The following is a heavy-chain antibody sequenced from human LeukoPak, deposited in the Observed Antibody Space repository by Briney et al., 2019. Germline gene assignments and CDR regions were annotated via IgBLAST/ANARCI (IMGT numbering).Heavy chain of an antibody. J-gene: IGHJ4*02. D-gene: IGHD4-17*01. Sequence: GGSLRLSCAASGFTFSSYGMSWVRQAPGKGLEWVSTISGSGASTYYADSMKGRFTPSRDNSKNTLYLQMNSLRAEDTAIYYCAKDRPDLNHNGDYHFDYWGQGTRVTVSP. CDR3: AKDRPDLNHNGDYHFDY. CDR1: GFTFSSYG. V-gene: IGHV3-23*01. CDR2: ISGSGAST.